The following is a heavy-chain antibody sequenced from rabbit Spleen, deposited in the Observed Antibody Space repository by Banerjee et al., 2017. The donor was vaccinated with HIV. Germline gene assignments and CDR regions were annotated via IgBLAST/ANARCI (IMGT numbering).Heavy chain of an antibody. V-gene: IGHV1S45*01. CDR1: GFSFSNGYY. CDR3: ARDTSTSFSSYGMDL. CDR2: IYTGDSDT. D-gene: IGHD1-1*01. Sequence: QEQLKESGGGLVQPEGSLALTCTASGFSFSNGYYMCWVRQAPGKGLEWSACIYTGDSDTYYASWAKGRFTISKTSSTTVTLQMTRLTAADTATYFCARDTSTSFSSYGMDLWGPGTLVTVS. J-gene: IGHJ6*01.